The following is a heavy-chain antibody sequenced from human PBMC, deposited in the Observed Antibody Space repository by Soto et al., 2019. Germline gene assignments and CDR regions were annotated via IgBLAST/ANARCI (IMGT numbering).Heavy chain of an antibody. CDR3: ARGGWNYIPIDY. D-gene: IGHD1-7*01. CDR1: GGSFSGYY. CDR2: INHSGST. Sequence: SETLSLTCAVYGGSFSGYYWSWIRQPPGKGLEWIGEINHSGSTNYNPSLKSRVTISVDTSKNQFSLKLSSVTAADTAVYYCARGGWNYIPIDYWGQGTLVTVSS. J-gene: IGHJ4*02. V-gene: IGHV4-34*01.